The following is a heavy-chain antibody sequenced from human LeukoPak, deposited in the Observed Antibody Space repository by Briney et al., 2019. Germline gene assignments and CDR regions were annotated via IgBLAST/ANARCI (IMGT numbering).Heavy chain of an antibody. V-gene: IGHV1-58*01. Sequence: ASVKVSCKASGFTFTSSAVQWVRQARGQRLEWIGWIVVGSGNTNYAQKFQERVTITRDMSTSTAYMELSSLRSEDTAVYYCAAIGVNCSGGSCSTYYFDYWSQETLVTVSS. CDR2: IVVGSGNT. J-gene: IGHJ4*02. CDR3: AAIGVNCSGGSCSTYYFDY. CDR1: GFTFTSSA. D-gene: IGHD2-15*01.